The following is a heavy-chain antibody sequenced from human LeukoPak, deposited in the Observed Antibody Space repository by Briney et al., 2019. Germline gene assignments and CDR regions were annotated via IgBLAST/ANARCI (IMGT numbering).Heavy chain of an antibody. D-gene: IGHD1-26*01. V-gene: IGHV4-39*01. J-gene: IGHJ4*02. CDR3: EQGERFYYVH. CDR2: IYYGENT. Sequence: PSETLSLTCTVSGDSISSGPYYWGWIRQPPGKGLEWIGNIYYGENTYYNPSLKSRVTISIDTSKNQFSLKLSSVTAADTAVYYCEQGERFYYVHWGQGTLVTVSS. CDR1: GDSISSGPYY.